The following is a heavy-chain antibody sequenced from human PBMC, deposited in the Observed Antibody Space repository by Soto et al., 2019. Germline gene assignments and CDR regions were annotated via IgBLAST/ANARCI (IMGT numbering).Heavy chain of an antibody. Sequence: QVQLVQSGAEVKKPGASVKVSCKASGYTFTSYYMHWVRQAPGQGLEWMGIINPSGGSTSYAQKCQGRVTMTRDTSTSTVYMELSSLRSEDTAVYYCARAWAVVVVAAHKTFDYWGQGTLVTGSS. CDR2: INPSGGST. CDR1: GYTFTSYY. D-gene: IGHD2-15*01. V-gene: IGHV1-46*01. CDR3: ARAWAVVVVAAHKTFDY. J-gene: IGHJ4*02.